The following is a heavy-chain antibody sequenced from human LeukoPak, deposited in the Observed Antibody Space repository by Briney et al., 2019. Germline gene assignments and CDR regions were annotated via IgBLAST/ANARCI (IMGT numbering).Heavy chain of an antibody. Sequence: GASVKVSCKASGYTFTSYDISWVRQAPGQGLEWMGWISASSGNTNYAQILQGRVTLTTDASTSTAYMELRSLTSDDTAVYYCARDNLYYGSDYWGQGTLVTVSS. V-gene: IGHV1-18*01. J-gene: IGHJ4*02. D-gene: IGHD3-3*01. CDR3: ARDNLYYGSDY. CDR2: ISASSGNT. CDR1: GYTFTSYD.